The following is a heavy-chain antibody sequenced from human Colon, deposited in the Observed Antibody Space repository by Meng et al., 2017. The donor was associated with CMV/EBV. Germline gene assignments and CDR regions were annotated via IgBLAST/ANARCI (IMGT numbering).Heavy chain of an antibody. D-gene: IGHD1-20*01. Sequence: ASGFSVTRNYMTWVRQAPGKGLEWVSFIRYDGSTTYTASVQGRFTISRDDSKNTIYLQMNSLRAEDTALYYCAKACRQVNNCYLDSWGQGTQVTVSS. J-gene: IGHJ4*02. CDR3: AKACRQVNNCYLDS. V-gene: IGHV3-53*01. CDR2: IRYDGST. CDR1: GFSVTRNY.